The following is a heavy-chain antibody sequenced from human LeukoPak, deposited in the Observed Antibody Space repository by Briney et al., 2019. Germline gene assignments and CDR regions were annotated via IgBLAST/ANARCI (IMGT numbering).Heavy chain of an antibody. J-gene: IGHJ4*02. CDR3: ARLRVWQLGYFDY. Sequence: SQTLSLTCTVSGGSISSGGYYWSWIRQHPGKGLEWIGYIYYSGSTYYNPSLKSRVTISVDTSKNQFSLKLSSVTAADTAVYYCARLRVWQLGYFDYWGQGTLVTVSS. V-gene: IGHV4-31*03. D-gene: IGHD6-6*01. CDR2: IYYSGST. CDR1: GGSISSGGYY.